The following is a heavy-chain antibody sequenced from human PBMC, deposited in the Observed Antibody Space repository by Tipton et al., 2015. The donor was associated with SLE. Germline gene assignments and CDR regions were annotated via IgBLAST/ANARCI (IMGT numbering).Heavy chain of an antibody. CDR1: GGSISSYF. CDR2: VHYSGST. CDR3: ARVTHICYSYSMDV. V-gene: IGHV4-59*01. D-gene: IGHD3-3*02. J-gene: IGHJ6*03. Sequence: TLSLTCTVSGGSISSYFWSWIRQPPGKGLEWIGYVHYSGSTNSNPSLKSRVTMSVDTSKNQFSLKLGSVTAADTAVYYCARVTHICYSYSMDVWGKGTTVTVSS.